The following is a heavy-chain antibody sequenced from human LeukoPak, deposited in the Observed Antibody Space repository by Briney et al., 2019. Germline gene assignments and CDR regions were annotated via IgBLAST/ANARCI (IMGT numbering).Heavy chain of an antibody. J-gene: IGHJ4*02. CDR2: TYYTGST. CDR1: GGSLSSYY. V-gene: IGHV4-59*01. CDR3: ARGLNRNDYGDYGY. Sequence: PSETLSLTCTVSGGSLSSYYWTWIRQPPGKGLEWIGYTYYTGSTSYNPSLKRRVTISVQTSKNQFSLKLSSVTAADTAVYYCARGLNRNDYGDYGYWGQGTLVTVSS. D-gene: IGHD3-16*01.